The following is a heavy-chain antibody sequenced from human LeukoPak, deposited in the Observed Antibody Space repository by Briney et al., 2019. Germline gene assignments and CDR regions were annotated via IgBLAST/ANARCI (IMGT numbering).Heavy chain of an antibody. J-gene: IGHJ5*02. CDR3: ARSHYSSSWGSWFDP. CDR2: IIPILGIA. Sequence: SVKVSCKASGGTFSSYAISWVRQAPGQGPEWMGRIIPILGIANYAQKFQGRVAITADKSTSTAYMELSSLRSEDTAVYYCARSHYSSSWGSWFDPWGQGTLVTVSS. CDR1: GGTFSSYA. V-gene: IGHV1-69*04. D-gene: IGHD6-13*01.